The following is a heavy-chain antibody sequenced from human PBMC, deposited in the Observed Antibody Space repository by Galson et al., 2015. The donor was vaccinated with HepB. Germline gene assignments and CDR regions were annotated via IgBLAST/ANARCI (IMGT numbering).Heavy chain of an antibody. CDR1: GYSFTSYW. CDR3: ARHVGLNLPVAEYQLLPDDYYYYYGMDV. CDR2: IYPGDSDT. Sequence: QSGAEVKKPGESLKISCKGSGYSFTSYWIGWVRQMPGKGLEWMGIIYPGDSDTRYSPSFQGQVTISADKSISTAYLQWSSLKASDTAMYYCARHVGLNLPVAEYQLLPDDYYYYYGMDVWGQGTTVTVSS. D-gene: IGHD2-2*01. V-gene: IGHV5-51*01. J-gene: IGHJ6*02.